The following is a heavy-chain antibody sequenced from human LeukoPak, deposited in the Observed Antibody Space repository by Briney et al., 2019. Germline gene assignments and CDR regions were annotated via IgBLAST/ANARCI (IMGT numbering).Heavy chain of an antibody. J-gene: IGHJ4*02. D-gene: IGHD6-19*01. V-gene: IGHV3-74*01. CDR2: INSDGSRK. CDR1: GFTFSSYW. Sequence: GGSLRLSCAASGFTFSSYWMHWVRQAPGKGLVWVSRINSDGSRKTYADSVKGRFTISRDNAKNTLYLQMNSLRADDTAVYYCAKVTAVASTGALDYWGQGTLVTVSS. CDR3: AKVTAVASTGALDY.